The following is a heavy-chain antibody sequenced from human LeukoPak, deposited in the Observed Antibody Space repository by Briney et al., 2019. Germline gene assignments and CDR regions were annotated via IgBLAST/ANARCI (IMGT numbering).Heavy chain of an antibody. V-gene: IGHV4-59*01. CDR3: ARGGNYWPQWWFDP. CDR2: IYYTGST. D-gene: IGHD1-26*01. CDR1: GGSISTYY. Sequence: SETLSLTCTISGGSISTYYWSWIRQPPGKGLEWIGYIYYTGSTSYNPSLKSRVTMSLDASKNQFSLELNSVTPADTAVYYCARGGNYWPQWWFDPWGRGTLVSVSS. J-gene: IGHJ5*02.